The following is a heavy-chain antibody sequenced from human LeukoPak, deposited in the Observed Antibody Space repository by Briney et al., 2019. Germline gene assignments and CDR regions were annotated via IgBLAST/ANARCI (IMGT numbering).Heavy chain of an antibody. Sequence: GGSLRLSCAASGFTFSTYEMNWVRQAPGKGLEWVSYISSSGDTIYYADSVKGRFTISRDNAKNSLYLQVNSLRAEDTAVYYCARDNYDSSTPYYFDYWGQGTLVTVSS. CDR2: ISSSGDTI. CDR1: GFTFSTYE. J-gene: IGHJ4*02. CDR3: ARDNYDSSTPYYFDY. V-gene: IGHV3-48*03. D-gene: IGHD3-22*01.